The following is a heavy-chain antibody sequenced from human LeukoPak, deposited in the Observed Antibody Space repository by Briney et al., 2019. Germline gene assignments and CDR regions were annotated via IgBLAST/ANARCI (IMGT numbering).Heavy chain of an antibody. CDR1: AFTFSNYA. CDR2: ISGSGSST. CDR3: AKTYGGYYYYMDV. V-gene: IGHV3-23*01. J-gene: IGHJ6*03. Sequence: GGSLRLSCAASAFTFSNYAMSWVRQAPGKGLEWVSDISGSGSSTYYADSVKGRFTISRDNSKNTLYPQMNSLRVEDTAVYYCAKTYGGYYYYMDVWGKGTTVTVSS. D-gene: IGHD3-10*01.